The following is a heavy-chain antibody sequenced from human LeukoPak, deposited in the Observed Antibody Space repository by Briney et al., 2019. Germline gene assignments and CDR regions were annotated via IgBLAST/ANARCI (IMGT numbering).Heavy chain of an antibody. CDR2: ISPSGGNT. V-gene: IGHV3-23*01. CDR3: VKGTYSYGL. D-gene: IGHD5-18*01. CDR1: GFTFRVLD. Sequence: GGSLRLSCAASGFTFRVLDMSWARQAPGKGLEWASSISPSGGNTYYADSVKGRFTISRDNVKNTLYLQMNSLRAEDTAVYYCVKGTYSYGLWGQGTLVTVSS. J-gene: IGHJ4*02.